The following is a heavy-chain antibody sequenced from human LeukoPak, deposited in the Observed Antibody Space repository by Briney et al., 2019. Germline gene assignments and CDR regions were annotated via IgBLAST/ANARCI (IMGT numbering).Heavy chain of an antibody. CDR1: GYSFTSYW. Sequence: GESLKISCKGSGYSFTSYWMRWVRQAPGKGLEWVANIKQDGSEKYYVDSVKGRFTISRDNAKNSLYLQMNSLRAEDTAVYYCARDLSGYYFYGPYYFDYWGQGTLVTVSS. J-gene: IGHJ4*02. V-gene: IGHV3-7*01. CDR3: ARDLSGYYFYGPYYFDY. D-gene: IGHD3-22*01. CDR2: IKQDGSEK.